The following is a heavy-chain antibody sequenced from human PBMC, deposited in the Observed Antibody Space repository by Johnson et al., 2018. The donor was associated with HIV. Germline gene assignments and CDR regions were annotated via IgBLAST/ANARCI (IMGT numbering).Heavy chain of an antibody. V-gene: IGHV3-30*04. Sequence: QVQLVDSGGGVVQPGRSLRLTCAASGFTFSRYSMHWVRQAPGKGLQWVAHISYDGRKKYYTESLRGRFTISRDNSNNTLYLQMNTLITEDTAVYYCAREGRGSPDGFDIWGQGTMVTVSS. CDR1: GFTFSRYS. D-gene: IGHD3-16*01. J-gene: IGHJ3*02. CDR3: AREGRGSPDGFDI. CDR2: ISYDGRKK.